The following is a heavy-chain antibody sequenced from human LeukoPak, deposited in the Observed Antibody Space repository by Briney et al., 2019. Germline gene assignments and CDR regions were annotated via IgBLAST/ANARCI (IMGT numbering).Heavy chain of an antibody. CDR1: GFTFSRYG. Sequence: SGGSLRLSCSASGFTFSRYGMNWVRQAPGKGLEWVSYISSSGSTIYYADSVKGRFTISRDNAKNSLYLRMNSLRAEDTAVYYCARDLLVGAHFDYWGQGTLVTVSS. V-gene: IGHV3-48*03. J-gene: IGHJ4*02. CDR2: ISSSGSTI. CDR3: ARDLLVGAHFDY. D-gene: IGHD1-26*01.